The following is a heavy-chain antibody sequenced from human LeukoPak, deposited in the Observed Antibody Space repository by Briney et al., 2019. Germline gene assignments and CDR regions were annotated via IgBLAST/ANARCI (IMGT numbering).Heavy chain of an antibody. CDR1: VFTFDDYA. CDR2: ISWNSGSI. CDR3: AKDWGSSWYYSDY. Sequence: GGSLRLSCAASVFTFDDYAMHWVRQAPGKGLEWVSGISWNSGSIGYADSVKGRFTISRDNAKNSLYLQMNSLRAEDMALYYCAKDWGSSWYYSDYCGQGTLVTVSS. J-gene: IGHJ4*02. V-gene: IGHV3-9*03. D-gene: IGHD6-13*01.